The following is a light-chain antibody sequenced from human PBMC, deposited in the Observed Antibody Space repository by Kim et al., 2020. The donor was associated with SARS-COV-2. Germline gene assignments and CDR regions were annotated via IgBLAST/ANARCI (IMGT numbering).Light chain of an antibody. CDR3: QKCDSAPLT. V-gene: IGKV1-27*01. CDR1: QYIGND. J-gene: IGKJ4*01. CDR2: VTS. Sequence: ASVGDSVTISCRASQYIGNDLAWYQQKPGRVPRLLISVTSTLHSGVPSRFSGSGSGRDFTLTISSLQSEDAATYYCQKCDSAPLTFGGGTKVDIK.